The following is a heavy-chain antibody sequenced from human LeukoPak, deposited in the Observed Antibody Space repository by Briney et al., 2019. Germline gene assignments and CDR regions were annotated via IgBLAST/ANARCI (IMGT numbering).Heavy chain of an antibody. CDR3: ARHDSFIPY. CDR2: ISDNEGST. J-gene: IGHJ4*02. Sequence: GGSLRLSCAASGFAFNYYAMSWVRQAPGKGLEWVSGISDNEGSTYYTDSVKGRFTISRDNTKNTVYLQMNNLRPDDTAVYFCARHDSFIPYWGQGTLVTVSS. CDR1: GFAFNYYA. V-gene: IGHV3-23*01. D-gene: IGHD5-18*01.